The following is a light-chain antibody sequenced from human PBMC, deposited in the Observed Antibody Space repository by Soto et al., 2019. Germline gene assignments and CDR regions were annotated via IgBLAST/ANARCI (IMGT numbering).Light chain of an antibody. V-gene: IGLV2-23*02. CDR2: EVI. CDR1: SSDVGSYNL. Sequence: QSALTQPASVSGSPGQSITISCTGTSSDVGSYNLVSWYQQHPGKAPKLMIYEVIKRPSGVSNRFSGSKSDNTASLTISGLQAEDEADYYCCSSAGGYSWVFCGGTKLTVL. J-gene: IGLJ2*01. CDR3: CSSAGGYSWV.